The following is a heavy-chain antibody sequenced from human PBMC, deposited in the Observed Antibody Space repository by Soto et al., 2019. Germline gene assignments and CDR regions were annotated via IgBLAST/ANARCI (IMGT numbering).Heavy chain of an antibody. CDR2: IYYSGST. Sequence: QVQLQESGPGLVKPSETLSLTCTVSGGSISSYYWSWIRQPPGKGLEWIGYIYYSGSTNYNLSLKSRVTISVDTSKNQFSLKLSSVTAADTAVYYCARDIRNLEDDYVWGIYRSGHYYGMAVWGQGTTVTVSS. V-gene: IGHV4-59*01. J-gene: IGHJ6*02. CDR1: GGSISSYY. CDR3: ARDIRNLEDDYVWGIYRSGHYYGMAV. D-gene: IGHD3-16*02.